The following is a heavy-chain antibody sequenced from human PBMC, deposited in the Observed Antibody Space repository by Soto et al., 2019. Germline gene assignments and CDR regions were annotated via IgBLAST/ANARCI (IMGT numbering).Heavy chain of an antibody. D-gene: IGHD6-6*01. V-gene: IGHV1-8*01. CDR3: ARQLAAPHGWDGYYYYGMDV. J-gene: IGHJ6*02. CDR1: GYTFTSYD. CDR2: MNPNSGNT. Sequence: QVQLVQSGAEVKKPGASVKVSCKASGYTFTSYDINWVRQATGQGLEWMGWMNPNSGNTGYAQKFQGRVTMTRNTAIRTAYMELSSLRSEDTAVYYCARQLAAPHGWDGYYYYGMDVWGQGTTVTVSS.